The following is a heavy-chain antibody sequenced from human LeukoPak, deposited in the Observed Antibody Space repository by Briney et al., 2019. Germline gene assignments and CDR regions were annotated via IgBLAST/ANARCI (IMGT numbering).Heavy chain of an antibody. Sequence: GASVKVSCKASGGTSSSYAISWVRQAPGQGLEWMGRIIPILGIANYAQKFQGRVTITADKSTSTAYMELSSLRSEDTAVYYCASLYSSGWYAPNWFDPWGQGTLVTVSS. CDR2: IIPILGIA. D-gene: IGHD6-19*01. CDR3: ASLYSSGWYAPNWFDP. J-gene: IGHJ5*02. V-gene: IGHV1-69*04. CDR1: GGTSSSYA.